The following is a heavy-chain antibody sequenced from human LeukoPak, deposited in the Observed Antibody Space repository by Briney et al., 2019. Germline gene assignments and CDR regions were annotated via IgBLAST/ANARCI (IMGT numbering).Heavy chain of an antibody. CDR3: ARAGYDGSGYSTYYFDY. Sequence: SETLSLTCTASGGSIRSGGYYWSWIRQHPGKGLEWIGYIYYSGNAYYNPSLSSRVTISVDTSKNQFSLKLRSVTAADTAVYYCARAGYDGSGYSTYYFDYWGQGTLVTVSS. J-gene: IGHJ4*02. CDR2: IYYSGNA. V-gene: IGHV4-31*03. CDR1: GGSIRSGGYY. D-gene: IGHD3-22*01.